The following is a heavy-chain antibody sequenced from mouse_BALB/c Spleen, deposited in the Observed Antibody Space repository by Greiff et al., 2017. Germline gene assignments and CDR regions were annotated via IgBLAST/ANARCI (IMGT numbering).Heavy chain of an antibody. CDR1: GYNFTSYW. V-gene: IGHV1-55*01. Sequence: VQLQQPGAELVKPGTSVKLSCKASGYNFTSYWINWVKLRPGQGLEWIGDIYPGSGSTNYNAKFKSKATLTVDTSSSTAYMQLSSLASEDSALYYCAYYGNFYAMDYWGQGTSVTVSS. CDR3: AYYGNFYAMDY. D-gene: IGHD2-1*01. CDR2: IYPGSGST. J-gene: IGHJ4*01.